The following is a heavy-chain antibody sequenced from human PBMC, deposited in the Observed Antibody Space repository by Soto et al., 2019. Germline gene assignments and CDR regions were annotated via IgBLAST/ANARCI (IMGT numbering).Heavy chain of an antibody. J-gene: IGHJ4*02. CDR3: ASDYGDYAVGPKDY. D-gene: IGHD4-17*01. CDR2: ISAYNGNT. V-gene: IGHV1-18*01. CDR1: GYTFTSYG. Sequence: QVQLVQSGAEVKKPGASVKVSCKASGYTFTSYGISWVRQAPGQGLEWMGWISAYNGNTNDAQKLQGRVTMTTDTATSTGYVELRSRRSDDTAVYYCASDYGDYAVGPKDYWGQGTLVTVSS.